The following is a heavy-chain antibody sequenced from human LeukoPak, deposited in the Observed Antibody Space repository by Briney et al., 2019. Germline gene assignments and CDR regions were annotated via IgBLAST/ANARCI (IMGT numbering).Heavy chain of an antibody. J-gene: IGHJ4*02. Sequence: SETLSLTCTVSGGSISSSSYYWGWIRQPPGKGLEWIGSIYYSGSTYYNPSLKSRVTISVDTSKNQFSLKLSSVTAADTAVYYCARQGPRGWLVKTAAYYFDYWGQGTLVTVSS. CDR2: IYYSGST. D-gene: IGHD6-19*01. V-gene: IGHV4-39*01. CDR3: ARQGPRGWLVKTAAYYFDY. CDR1: GGSISSSSYY.